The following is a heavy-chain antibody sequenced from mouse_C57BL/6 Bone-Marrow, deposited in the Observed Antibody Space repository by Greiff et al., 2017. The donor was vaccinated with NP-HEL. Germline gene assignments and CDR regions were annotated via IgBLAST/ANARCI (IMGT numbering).Heavy chain of an antibody. J-gene: IGHJ3*01. D-gene: IGHD1-1*01. CDR1: GYTFTSYW. CDR3: ARLGYYGLFAY. CDR2: IDPSDSYT. V-gene: IGHV1-50*01. Sequence: VQLKQPGAELVKPGASVKLSCKASGYTFTSYWMQWVKQRPGQGLEWIGEIDPSDSYTNYNQKFKGKATLTVDTSSSTAYMQLSSLTSEDSAVYYCARLGYYGLFAYWGQGTLVTVSA.